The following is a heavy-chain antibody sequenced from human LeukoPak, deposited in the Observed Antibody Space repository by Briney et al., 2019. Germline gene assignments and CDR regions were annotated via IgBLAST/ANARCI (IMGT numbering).Heavy chain of an antibody. CDR1: GFTFSSYS. Sequence: GGSLRLSCAASGFTFSSYSMNWVRQAPGKGLEWVSSISSSSSYIYYADSVKGRFTNSRDNAKNSLYLQMNSLRAEDTAVYYCASGTITIFGVGINWGQGTLVTVSS. CDR2: ISSSSSYI. CDR3: ASGTITIFGVGIN. V-gene: IGHV3-21*01. D-gene: IGHD3-3*01. J-gene: IGHJ4*02.